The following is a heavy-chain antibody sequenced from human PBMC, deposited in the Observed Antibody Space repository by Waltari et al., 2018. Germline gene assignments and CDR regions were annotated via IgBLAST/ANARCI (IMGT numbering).Heavy chain of an antibody. CDR3: ARDGVKLKLNYYSYMDV. V-gene: IGHV3-21*01. CDR2: ISSGSRYI. J-gene: IGHJ6*03. Sequence: EVFLVAYGGGLVKPGGSVRLACPGAGFTFSIFTMNWFRQAPGKGLEWVSSISSGSRYIYYADSMKGRFTISRDNAKNSLYLQMNSLRAEDTAVYYCARDGVKLKLNYYSYMDVWGKGTTVTVSS. D-gene: IGHD1-7*01. CDR1: GFTFSIFT.